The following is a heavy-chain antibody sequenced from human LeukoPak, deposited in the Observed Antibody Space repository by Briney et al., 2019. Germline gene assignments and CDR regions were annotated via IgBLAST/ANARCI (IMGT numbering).Heavy chain of an antibody. CDR1: GFTFSSYA. CDR3: AKDPSYYYDSSGYYYFGY. D-gene: IGHD3-22*01. Sequence: PGGSLRLSCAASGFTFSSYAMSWVRQAPGKGLERVSAISGSGGSTYYADSVKGRFTISRDNSKNTLYLQMNSLRAEDTAVYYCAKDPSYYYDSSGYYYFGYWGQGTLVTVSS. CDR2: ISGSGGST. V-gene: IGHV3-23*01. J-gene: IGHJ4*02.